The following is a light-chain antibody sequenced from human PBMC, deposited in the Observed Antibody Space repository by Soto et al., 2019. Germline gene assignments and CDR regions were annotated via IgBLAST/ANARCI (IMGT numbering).Light chain of an antibody. CDR2: DVS. CDR1: SSDVGGYNY. CDR3: SSYTSTSTDVL. V-gene: IGLV2-14*01. Sequence: QSALTQPASVSGSPGQSITISCTGTSSDVGGYNYVSWYQQYPGKAPKLMIYDVSNLPSGFSNRFSCSKSGYTASLTIFGIQAEDEADYYCSSYTSTSTDVLVGGGNKLTVL. J-gene: IGLJ2*01.